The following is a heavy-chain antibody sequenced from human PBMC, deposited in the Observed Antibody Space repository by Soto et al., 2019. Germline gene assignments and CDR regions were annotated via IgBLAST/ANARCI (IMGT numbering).Heavy chain of an antibody. CDR1: GGTFSSYA. CDR2: IIPIFGTA. Sequence: GASVKVSCKASGGTFSSYAISWVRQAPGQGLERMGGIIPIFGTANYAQEFQGRVTITADKSTSTAYMELSSLRSEDTAVYYCARGTLDCGGDCNAFDIWGQGTMVTVSS. V-gene: IGHV1-69*06. J-gene: IGHJ3*02. CDR3: ARGTLDCGGDCNAFDI. D-gene: IGHD2-21*02.